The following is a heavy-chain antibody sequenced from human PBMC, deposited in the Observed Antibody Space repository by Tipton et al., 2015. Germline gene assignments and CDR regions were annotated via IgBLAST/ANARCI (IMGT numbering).Heavy chain of an antibody. V-gene: IGHV4-38-2*01. CDR3: ARTDALGHFDY. CDR1: AYSISSDYY. D-gene: IGHD2-8*01. Sequence: TLSLTCAVSAYSISSDYYWGWIRQPPGKGLEWIGSISHSGNTYYNPSLKSRVTTSRDTSKNQFSLRLSSVTAADTAVYFCARTDALGHFDYWGLGTLVTVSS. J-gene: IGHJ4*02. CDR2: ISHSGNT.